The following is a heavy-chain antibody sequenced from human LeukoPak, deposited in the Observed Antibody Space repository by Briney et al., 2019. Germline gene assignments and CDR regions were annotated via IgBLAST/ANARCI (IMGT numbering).Heavy chain of an antibody. CDR2: ISAYNGNT. V-gene: IGHV1-18*04. J-gene: IGHJ4*02. CDR3: ARVPDYYGSGSYSLLSDY. D-gene: IGHD3-10*01. CDR1: GYTYTSYV. Sequence: GASVKVSCQASGYTYTSYVISWVRQAAGQGGEWMGWISAYNGNTNYAQKLQGRVTMTTDTSTSTAYMELRSLRSDDTAVYYCARVPDYYGSGSYSLLSDYWGQGTLVTVSS.